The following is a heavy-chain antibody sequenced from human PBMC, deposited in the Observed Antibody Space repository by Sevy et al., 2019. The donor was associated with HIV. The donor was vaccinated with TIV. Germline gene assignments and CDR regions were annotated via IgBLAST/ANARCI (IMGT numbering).Heavy chain of an antibody. Sequence: ASVKVSCKVSGYTLTDLAMHWVRQAPGKGLEWMGGFDPEDDETIYAQRFQGRVTMTEDTSTDTAYMELTSLRSEDTAVYYCATGLWFYYGDFRGFWGQGTLVTVSS. J-gene: IGHJ4*02. CDR1: GYTLTDLA. CDR3: ATGLWFYYGDFRGF. D-gene: IGHD4-17*01. V-gene: IGHV1-24*01. CDR2: FDPEDDET.